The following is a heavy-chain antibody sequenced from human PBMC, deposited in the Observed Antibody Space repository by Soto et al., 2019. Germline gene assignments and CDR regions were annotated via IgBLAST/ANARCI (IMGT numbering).Heavy chain of an antibody. Sequence: EVQLVESGGALVEPGGSLRLSCAASGFTFNNARMSWVRQAPGKGLDWVGRIDDGKTDFAAPVEGRFTFSRDDSRNTLFLQMNSLKTEDTGVYYCTSNAAAKVGTLSYWGQGTLVTVSS. V-gene: IGHV3-15*02. CDR1: GFTFNNAR. J-gene: IGHJ4*02. CDR3: TSNAAAKVGTLSY. CDR2: IDDGKT. D-gene: IGHD1-26*01.